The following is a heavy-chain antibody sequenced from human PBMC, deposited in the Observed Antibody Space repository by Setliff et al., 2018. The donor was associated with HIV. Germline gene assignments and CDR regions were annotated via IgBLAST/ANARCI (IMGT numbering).Heavy chain of an antibody. J-gene: IGHJ3*02. V-gene: IGHV1-18*01. CDR2: ISAYNGNT. CDR3: ARIPTGGAFDI. Sequence: ASVKVSCKASGYTFSTYGISWVRQAPGQGLEWMGWISAYNGNTNYAQKLQGRVTVTTDTSTSTAYMELRSLRSDDTAVYYCARIPTGGAFDIWGQGTVVTVSS. D-gene: IGHD7-27*01. CDR1: GYTFSTYG.